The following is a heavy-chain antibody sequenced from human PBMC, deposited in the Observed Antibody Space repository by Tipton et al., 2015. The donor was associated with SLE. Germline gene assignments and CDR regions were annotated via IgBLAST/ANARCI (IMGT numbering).Heavy chain of an antibody. Sequence: LRLSCTVSGGSISSSSYYWSWIRQPPGKGLEWIGEINHSGSTNYNPSLKSRVTISVDTSKNQFSLKLSSVTAADTAVYYCARRRYSSSSRPYWYFDLWGRGTLVTVSS. J-gene: IGHJ2*01. D-gene: IGHD6-6*01. CDR1: GGSISSSSYY. V-gene: IGHV4-39*07. CDR2: INHSGST. CDR3: ARRRYSSSSRPYWYFDL.